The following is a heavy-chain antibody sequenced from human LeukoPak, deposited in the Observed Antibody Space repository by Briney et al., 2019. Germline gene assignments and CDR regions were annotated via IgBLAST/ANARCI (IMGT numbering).Heavy chain of an antibody. CDR1: GYTLTSYY. CDR3: ARAGSLRQQLVIFDY. Sequence: GASVKVSCKASGYTLTSYYMHWVRRAPGQGLEWMGIINPSGGSTSYAQKFQGRVTMTRDMSTSTVYMELSSLRSEDTAVYYCARAGSLRQQLVIFDYWGQGTLVTVSS. CDR2: INPSGGST. J-gene: IGHJ4*02. V-gene: IGHV1-46*01. D-gene: IGHD6-13*01.